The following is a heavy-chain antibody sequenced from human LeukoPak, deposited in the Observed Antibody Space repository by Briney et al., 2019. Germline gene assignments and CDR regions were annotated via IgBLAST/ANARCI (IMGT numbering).Heavy chain of an antibody. CDR3: ARGRSITMIPSPIFDY. CDR1: GGSFSGYY. CDR2: INHSGST. V-gene: IGHV4-34*01. D-gene: IGHD3-22*01. J-gene: IGHJ4*02. Sequence: SETLSLTCAVYGGSFSGYYWSWIRQPPGXGXEWIGEINHSGSTNYNPSLKSRVSISVDTSKNQFSLKPSSVTAADTAVYYCARGRSITMIPSPIFDYWGQGTLVTVSS.